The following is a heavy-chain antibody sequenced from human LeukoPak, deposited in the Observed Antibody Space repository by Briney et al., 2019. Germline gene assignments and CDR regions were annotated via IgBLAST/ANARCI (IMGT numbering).Heavy chain of an antibody. J-gene: IGHJ4*02. CDR1: GFTFSSYS. Sequence: GGSLRLSCAASGFTFSSYSINWVRQAPGKGLEWVSSISSSSSYIYYADSVKGRFTISRDNAKNSLYLQMNSLRAEDTAVYYCARFYSGSYHYASWGQGTLVTVSS. V-gene: IGHV3-21*01. CDR3: ARFYSGSYHYAS. CDR2: ISSSSSYI. D-gene: IGHD1-26*01.